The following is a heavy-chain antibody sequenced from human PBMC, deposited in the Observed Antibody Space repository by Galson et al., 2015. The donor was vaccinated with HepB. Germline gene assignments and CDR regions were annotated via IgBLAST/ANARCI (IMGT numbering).Heavy chain of an antibody. D-gene: IGHD5-12*01. CDR3: TRMGDFSGYSSK. V-gene: IGHV3-73*01. Sequence: LRLSCAASGLTFSGSAIHWVRQASGKGPEWVGRIRSKGNDYATSYVESLKGRFTISRDDSRNMAYLHMKSLKTEDTAVYYCTRMGDFSGYSSKWGQGTLVTVSS. CDR1: GLTFSGSA. J-gene: IGHJ4*02. CDR2: IRSKGNDYAT.